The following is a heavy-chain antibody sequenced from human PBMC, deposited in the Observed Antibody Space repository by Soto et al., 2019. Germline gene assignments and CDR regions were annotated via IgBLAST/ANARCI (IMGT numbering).Heavy chain of an antibody. CDR3: ASGARRWYPYSFES. J-gene: IGHJ4*02. CDR1: EGTFNSYA. D-gene: IGHD6-13*01. CDR2: IIPYYNTL. V-gene: IGHV1-69*01. Sequence: QAQVVQSGAEVRKPGSSVKLSCKASEGTFNSYAIAWVRQAPGQGLEWMGGIIPYYNTLNYAQKFQDRVTITADDYTNTVYMELSSLRSDDTAVYFCASGARRWYPYSFESWGKGTLVTVSS.